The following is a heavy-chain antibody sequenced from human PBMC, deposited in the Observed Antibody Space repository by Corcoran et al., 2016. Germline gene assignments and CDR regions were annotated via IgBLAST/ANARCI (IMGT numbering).Heavy chain of an antibody. D-gene: IGHD3-3*01. CDR1: GGSISSYY. CDR2: IYTSGST. Sequence: QVQLQESGPGLVKPSETLSLTCTVSGGSISSYYWSWNRQPAGKGLEWFGRIYTSGSTNYNPSLKSRVTMSVDTSKNQFSLKLSSVTAADTAVYYCARGSPLLEWYDYWGQGTLVTVSS. V-gene: IGHV4-4*07. CDR3: ARGSPLLEWYDY. J-gene: IGHJ4*02.